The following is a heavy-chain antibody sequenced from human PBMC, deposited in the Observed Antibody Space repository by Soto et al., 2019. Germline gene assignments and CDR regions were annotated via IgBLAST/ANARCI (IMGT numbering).Heavy chain of an antibody. D-gene: IGHD3-22*01. CDR3: ARGRYYYDSSGYFPDY. CDR2: MNPNSGNT. V-gene: IGHV1-8*01. J-gene: IGHJ4*02. CDR1: GYTFTGYD. Sequence: ASVKVSCKASGYTFTGYDINWVRQATGQGLEWMGWMNPNSGNTGYAQKFQGRVTMTRNTSISTAYMELSSLRSEDTAVYYCARGRYYYDSSGYFPDYWGQGTLVTVSS.